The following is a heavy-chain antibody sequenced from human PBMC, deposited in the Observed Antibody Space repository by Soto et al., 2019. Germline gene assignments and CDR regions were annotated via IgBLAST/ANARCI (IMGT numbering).Heavy chain of an antibody. CDR2: INPNSGGT. Sequence: QVQLVQSGAEVKKPGASVKVSCKASGYTFTGYYMHWVRQAPGQGLEWMGWINPNSGGTNYAQKFQGWVTMTRDTSISTAYMELSRLRSEDTAIYYCARGWGYESSDYYYAYWGQGTLVIVSS. D-gene: IGHD3-22*01. CDR1: GYTFTGYY. J-gene: IGHJ4*02. V-gene: IGHV1-2*04. CDR3: ARGWGYESSDYYYAY.